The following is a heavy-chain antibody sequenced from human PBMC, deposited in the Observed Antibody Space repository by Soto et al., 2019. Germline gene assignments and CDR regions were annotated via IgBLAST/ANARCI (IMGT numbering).Heavy chain of an antibody. CDR1: VVNFSNHW. V-gene: IGHV3-74*01. D-gene: IGHD2-21*02. Sequence: GSLRISCAASVVNFSNHWMHWVRQRPAEGLVWVSRITSDGKSKAYAESVKGRFAISRDNAKNTLYLQMNGLTAEDTAVYYCARESGDWPLNWFDPWGQGTLVTVSS. CDR2: ITSDGKSK. CDR3: ARESGDWPLNWFDP. J-gene: IGHJ5*02.